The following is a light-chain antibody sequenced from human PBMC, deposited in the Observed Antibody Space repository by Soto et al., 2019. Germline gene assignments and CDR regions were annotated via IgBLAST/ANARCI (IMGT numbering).Light chain of an antibody. CDR2: DAF. Sequence: PGERATLSCRASQSVSSYLAWYQQKPGQAPRLLIYDAFNRATGIPARFSGSGSGTDFALTISSLEPEDFAVYYCQQRSNWPPITFGQGTRLEIK. J-gene: IGKJ5*01. CDR1: QSVSSY. V-gene: IGKV3-11*01. CDR3: QQRSNWPPIT.